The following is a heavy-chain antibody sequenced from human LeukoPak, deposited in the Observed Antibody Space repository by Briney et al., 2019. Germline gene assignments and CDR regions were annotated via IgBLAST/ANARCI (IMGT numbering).Heavy chain of an antibody. CDR2: ISSSSSYI. V-gene: IGHV3-21*01. D-gene: IGHD6-19*01. J-gene: IGHJ4*02. CDR1: GFTFSSYS. Sequence: GGSLRLSCAASGFTFSSYSMNWVRQAPGKGLEWVSSISSSSSYIYYADSVKGRFTISRDNAKNSLYLQMSSLRAEDTAVYYCARDSGIAEAGSLDYWGQGTLVTVSS. CDR3: ARDSGIAEAGSLDY.